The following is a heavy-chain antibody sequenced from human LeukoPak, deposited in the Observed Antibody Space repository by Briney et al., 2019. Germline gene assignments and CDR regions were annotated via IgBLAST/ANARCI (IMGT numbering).Heavy chain of an antibody. CDR3: ARSITMVRGVPFGY. D-gene: IGHD3-10*01. V-gene: IGHV1-8*01. J-gene: IGHJ4*02. CDR2: MNPNSGNT. Sequence: ASAKVSCKASGYTFTSYDINWVRQATGQGLEWMGWMNPNSGNTGYAQKFQGRVTMTRNTSIGTAYMELSSLRSEDTAVYYCARSITMVRGVPFGYWGQGTLVTVSS. CDR1: GYTFTSYD.